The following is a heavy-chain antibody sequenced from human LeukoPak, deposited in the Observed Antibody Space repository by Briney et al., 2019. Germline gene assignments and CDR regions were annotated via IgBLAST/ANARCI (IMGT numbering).Heavy chain of an antibody. CDR1: GFTFSSYS. Sequence: PGGSLRLSCAASGFTFSSYSMNWVRQAPGKGLEWVSSISSSSSSYIYYADSVKGRFTISRDNAKNSLYLQMNSLRAEDTAVYYCARDISRNWNYYPRAYYFDYWGQGTLVTVSS. V-gene: IGHV3-21*01. J-gene: IGHJ4*02. CDR3: ARDISRNWNYYPRAYYFDY. D-gene: IGHD1-7*01. CDR2: ISSSSSSYI.